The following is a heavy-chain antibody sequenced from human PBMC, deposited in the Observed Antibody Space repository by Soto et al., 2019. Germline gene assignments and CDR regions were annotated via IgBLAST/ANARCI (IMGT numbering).Heavy chain of an antibody. J-gene: IGHJ4*02. CDR2: IFYSGST. Sequence: QVQLQESGPGLVKPSQTLSLTCSVSGVSLTSGTYYWSWIRQHPGKGLAWIGYIFYSGSTDYNPSLKSRVNISVDTSKNQFSLKLSSVTAADTAVYDCASTEDFFDYWGQGTLVTVSS. CDR1: GVSLTSGTYY. CDR3: ASTEDFFDY. V-gene: IGHV4-31*03.